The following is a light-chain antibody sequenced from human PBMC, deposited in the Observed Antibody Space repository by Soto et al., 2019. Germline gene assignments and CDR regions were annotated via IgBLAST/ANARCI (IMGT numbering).Light chain of an antibody. CDR1: QFIDDF. Sequence: DIQVTQSPSSLSASVGDRVTITCRASQFIDDFLNWFQQRPGKAPKLLIYAASSLQSGVPSRFSGSASGTDFTLTITNLQPEDFATYYCQHSYVTPWTFGQGTKVEI. V-gene: IGKV1-39*01. CDR2: AAS. CDR3: QHSYVTPWT. J-gene: IGKJ1*01.